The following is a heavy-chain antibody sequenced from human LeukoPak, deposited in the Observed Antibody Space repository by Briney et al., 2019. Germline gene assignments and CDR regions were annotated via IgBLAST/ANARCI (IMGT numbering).Heavy chain of an antibody. CDR2: IYYSGST. CDR3: ARDLDGGYGGKFGRYNWFDP. D-gene: IGHD4-23*01. V-gene: IGHV4-59*12. CDR1: AGSLSSDY. J-gene: IGHJ5*02. Sequence: TLSLTCTVSAGSLSSDYWSCVRQPPGKGLEWVVYIYYSGSTNYNPSLTSRSTISVDTSKTQFSLKLSSGTAADTAVYYCARDLDGGYGGKFGRYNWFDPWGQGTLVTVSS.